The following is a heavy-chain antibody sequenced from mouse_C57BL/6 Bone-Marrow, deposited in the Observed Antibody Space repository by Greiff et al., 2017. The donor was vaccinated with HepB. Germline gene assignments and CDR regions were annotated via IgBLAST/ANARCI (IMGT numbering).Heavy chain of an antibody. V-gene: IGHV1-26*01. CDR2: INPNNGGT. CDR1: GYSFTGYY. CDR3: ARERELAYYSNYDAMDY. Sequence: VQLKESGPELVKPGASVKISCKASGYSFTGYYMHWVKQSHGKSLEWIGDINPNNGGTSYNQKFKGKATLTVDKSSSTAYMELRSLTSEDSAVYYCARERELAYYSNYDAMDYWGQGTSVTVSS. D-gene: IGHD2-5*01. J-gene: IGHJ4*01.